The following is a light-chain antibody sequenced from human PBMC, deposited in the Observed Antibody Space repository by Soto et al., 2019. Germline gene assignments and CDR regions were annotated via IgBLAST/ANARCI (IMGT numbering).Light chain of an antibody. CDR2: LAS. CDR3: MQSLQSPRT. Sequence: DIVLTQSPLSLPVTPGEPASISCRSSQSLLHSNGYNYFDWYLQKPGQSPQLLISLASNRASGVTDRFSGSGSGTDFTLKISRVEAEDVGVYYCMQSLQSPRTFGQGTKLEIK. J-gene: IGKJ2*01. CDR1: QSLLHSNGYNY. V-gene: IGKV2-28*01.